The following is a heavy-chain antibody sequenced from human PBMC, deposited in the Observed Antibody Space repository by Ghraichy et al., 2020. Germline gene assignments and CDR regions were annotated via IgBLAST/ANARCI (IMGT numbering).Heavy chain of an antibody. D-gene: IGHD1-26*01. J-gene: IGHJ4*02. CDR2: IIPIFGTA. Sequence: SVKVSCKASGGTFSSYAISWVRQAPGQGLEWMGGIIPIFGTANYAQKFQGRVTITADESTSTAYMELSSLRCEDTAVYYCARVRRGSYSTKLLEADYWGQGTLVTVSS. V-gene: IGHV1-69*13. CDR3: ARVRRGSYSTKLLEADY. CDR1: GGTFSSYA.